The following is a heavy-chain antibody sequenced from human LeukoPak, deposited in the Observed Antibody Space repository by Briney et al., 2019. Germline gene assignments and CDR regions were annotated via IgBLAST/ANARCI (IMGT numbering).Heavy chain of an antibody. D-gene: IGHD3-10*01. V-gene: IGHV1-3*01. J-gene: IGHJ4*02. CDR2: INAGNGNT. Sequence: ASVKVSCKASGYTFSRYTMHWVRRAPGQRLEWMGWINAGNGNTKYSQKFQGRVTITRDTSASTAYMELSSLRSEDTAVYYCAREGTGSYLGGYFDYWGQGTLVTVSS. CDR1: GYTFSRYT. CDR3: AREGTGSYLGGYFDY.